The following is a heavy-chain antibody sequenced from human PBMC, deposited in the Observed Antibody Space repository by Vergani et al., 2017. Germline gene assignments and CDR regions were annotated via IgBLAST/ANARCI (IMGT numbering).Heavy chain of an antibody. CDR3: ARGEVQQLVWFAGASWFDP. CDR1: GGSISSSSYY. Sequence: QLQLQESGPGLVKPSETLSLTCTVSGGSISSSSYYWGWIRQPPGKGLEWIGSIYYSGSTYYNPSLKSRVTISVDTSKNQFSLKLSSVTAADTAVYYYARGEVQQLVWFAGASWFDPWGQGTLVTVSS. D-gene: IGHD6-13*01. CDR2: IYYSGST. J-gene: IGHJ5*02. V-gene: IGHV4-39*01.